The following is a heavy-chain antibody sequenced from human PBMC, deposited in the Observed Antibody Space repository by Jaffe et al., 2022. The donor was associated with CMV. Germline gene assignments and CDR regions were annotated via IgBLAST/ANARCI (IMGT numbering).Heavy chain of an antibody. D-gene: IGHD6-13*01. CDR1: GGSISSSSYY. CDR2: IYYSGTT. CDR3: ARHHTHSSSWIDY. V-gene: IGHV4-39*01. Sequence: QLQLQESGPGLVRPSETLSLTCTVSGGSISSSSYYWGWIRQPPGKGLEWIGSIYYSGTTYYNPSLKSRVTISVDTSKNQFSLKLSSVTAADTAVYYCARHHTHSSSWIDYWGQGTLVTVSS. J-gene: IGHJ4*02.